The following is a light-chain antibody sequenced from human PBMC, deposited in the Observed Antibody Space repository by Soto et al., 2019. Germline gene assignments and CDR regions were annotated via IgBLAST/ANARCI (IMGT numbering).Light chain of an antibody. J-gene: IGKJ4*01. CDR3: QHRSNWPLT. CDR2: DAS. CDR1: QSVSSY. Sequence: EIVLTQSPATLSLSPGDRATLSCRASQSVSSYLAWYQQKLGQAPRLLIYDASTRATGVPARFSGSVSGTDFTLTSSSLDPEDVAVYYCQHRSNWPLTFGVGTKVEIK. V-gene: IGKV3-11*01.